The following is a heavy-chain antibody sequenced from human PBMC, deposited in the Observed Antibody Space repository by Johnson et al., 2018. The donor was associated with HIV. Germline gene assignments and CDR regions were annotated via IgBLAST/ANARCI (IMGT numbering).Heavy chain of an antibody. V-gene: IGHV3-30*14. CDR1: GFTFSSYA. CDR2: ISFDGSHK. CDR3: ARTRQGAFDI. Sequence: VHLVESGGGVVQPGRSLRLSCAASGFTFSSYAMHWVRQAPGKGLAWVAVISFDGSHKYYTDSVTGRFTISRDNSKNTLFLQMNSLRPQDTAVYYCARTRQGAFDIWGQGTMVTVSS. J-gene: IGHJ3*02.